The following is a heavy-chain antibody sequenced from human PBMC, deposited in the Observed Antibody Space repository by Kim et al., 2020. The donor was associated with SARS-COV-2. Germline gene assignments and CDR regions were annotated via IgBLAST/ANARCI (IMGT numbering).Heavy chain of an antibody. J-gene: IGHJ4*02. Sequence: YYNPALKRRVTISVDTSKNQFSLKLSSVTAADTAVYYCASDYGGNSVIDYWGQGTLVTVSS. V-gene: IGHV4-31*02. D-gene: IGHD4-17*01. CDR3: ASDYGGNSVIDY.